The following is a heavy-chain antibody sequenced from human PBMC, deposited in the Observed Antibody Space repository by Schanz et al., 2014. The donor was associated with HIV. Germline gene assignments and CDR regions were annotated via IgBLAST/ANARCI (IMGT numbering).Heavy chain of an antibody. CDR3: VTEQYSTISA. V-gene: IGHV3-23*01. J-gene: IGHJ5*02. CDR1: GFTFSDFS. D-gene: IGHD2-15*01. Sequence: QVLESGGGLVQTGGSLRLSCVASGFTFSDFSMNWVRRAPGKGLEWISAVRHDGGATYYADSEKGRFTISRDNSRNILYLQMSNLRAEDTALYYCVTEQYSTISAWGQGALVIVSS. CDR2: VRHDGGAT.